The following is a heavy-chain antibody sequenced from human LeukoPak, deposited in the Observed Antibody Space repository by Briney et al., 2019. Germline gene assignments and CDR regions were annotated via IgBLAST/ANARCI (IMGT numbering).Heavy chain of an antibody. CDR1: GGSVSSGGYS. CDR2: IYYSGST. CDR3: ARGIAAAAPADYFDY. V-gene: IGHV4-30-4*01. J-gene: IGHJ4*02. Sequence: SQTLSLTCAVSGGSVSSGGYSWSWIRQPPGKGLEWIGYIYYSGSTYYNPSLKSRVTISVDTSKNQFSLKLSSVTAADTAVYYCARGIAAAAPADYFDYWGQGTLVTVSS. D-gene: IGHD6-13*01.